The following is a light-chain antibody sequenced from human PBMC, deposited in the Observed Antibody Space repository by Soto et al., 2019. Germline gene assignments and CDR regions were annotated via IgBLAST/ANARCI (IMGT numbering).Light chain of an antibody. CDR2: AAS. V-gene: IGKV1-39*01. CDR3: QQCYSTPMYT. J-gene: IGKJ2*01. CDR1: QSISSY. Sequence: DIQMTQSPSSLSASVGDRVTITCRASQSISSYLNWYQQKPGKAPKLLIDAASSLQSGVPSRFSGSGSGTDFTLTISSLQPEDFATYYCQQCYSTPMYTFGQGTKLEIK.